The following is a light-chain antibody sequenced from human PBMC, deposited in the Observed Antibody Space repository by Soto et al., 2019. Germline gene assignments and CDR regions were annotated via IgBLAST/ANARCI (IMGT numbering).Light chain of an antibody. CDR3: SSYTSDSSYV. CDR2: AVS. V-gene: IGLV2-14*01. CDR1: SSDVGLYDY. J-gene: IGLJ1*01. Sequence: QSALTQPASVSGSPGQSITISCTGTSSDVGLYDYVSWYQQHPGKAPQLMIYAVSNRPSGVSNRFSAPKSGNTASLFISGLQAEDEADYYCSSYTSDSSYVFGSGTKVTVL.